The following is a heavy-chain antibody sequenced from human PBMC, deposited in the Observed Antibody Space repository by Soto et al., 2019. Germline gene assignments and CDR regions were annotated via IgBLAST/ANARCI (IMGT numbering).Heavy chain of an antibody. CDR2: ISSNGRHT. Sequence: QVPLLESGGGLVKPGESLRLSCAASGFTVSGYYMAWLRQPPGKGLDWISFISSNGRHTDYTDSVKGRFTISRDNAKNSLYLQMNSLRVDDTAVYFCATGQEVRMADIWGQGTMVTVSS. D-gene: IGHD2-15*01. V-gene: IGHV3-11*03. CDR3: ATGQEVRMADI. CDR1: GFTVSGYY. J-gene: IGHJ3*02.